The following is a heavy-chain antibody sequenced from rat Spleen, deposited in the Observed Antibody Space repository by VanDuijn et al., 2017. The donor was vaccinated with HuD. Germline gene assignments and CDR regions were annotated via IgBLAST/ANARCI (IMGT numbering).Heavy chain of an antibody. J-gene: IGHJ4*01. CDR3: ATGGVYSY. V-gene: IGHV5-29*01. CDR1: GFTFSSHG. D-gene: IGHD1-11*01. Sequence: EVQLVESGGGLVQPGRSLKLSCAASGFTFSSHGMAWVRQAPTKGLEWVATISYDGSSTYYRDSVKGRFTVSRENAKSTLYLQMDSLRSEDTATYYCATGGVYSYWGQGASVTVSS. CDR2: ISYDGSST.